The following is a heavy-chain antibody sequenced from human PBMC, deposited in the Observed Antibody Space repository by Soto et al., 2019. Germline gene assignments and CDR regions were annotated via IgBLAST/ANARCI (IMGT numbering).Heavy chain of an antibody. CDR1: GDSISSYY. CDR3: SLCRDDAFDI. CDR2: IYYSGST. V-gene: IGHV4-59*01. D-gene: IGHD2-2*01. Sequence: PSETLSLTCAVSGDSISSYYWSWIRQPPGKGLEWIGYIYYSGSTNYNPSLKSRVTISVDTSKNQFSLKLSSVTAADTAVYYCSLCRDDAFDIWGQGTMVTVSS. J-gene: IGHJ3*02.